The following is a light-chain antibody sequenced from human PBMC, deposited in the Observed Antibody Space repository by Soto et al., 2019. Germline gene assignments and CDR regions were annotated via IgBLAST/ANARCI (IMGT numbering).Light chain of an antibody. V-gene: IGKV1-5*03. CDR3: QHYNSYPLT. CDR1: QSISSW. J-gene: IGKJ4*01. Sequence: DIQMTQSLSTLSASVGDRVTITCRASQSISSWLAWYQQKPGKAPKLLIYKASSLESGVPSRFSGTGSGTEFTLTISSLQPDAFATYYCQHYNSYPLTFGGGTKVGIK. CDR2: KAS.